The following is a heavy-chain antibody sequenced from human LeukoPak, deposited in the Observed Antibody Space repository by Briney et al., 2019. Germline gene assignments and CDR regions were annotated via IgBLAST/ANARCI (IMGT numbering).Heavy chain of an antibody. CDR1: GGTFSSYA. D-gene: IGHD3-3*01. CDR2: IIPIFGTA. V-gene: IGHV1-69*13. Sequence: SVKVSCKASGGTFSSYAISWVRQAPGQGLEWMGGIIPIFGTANYAQKFQGRVTITADESTSTAYMELSSLRSEDTAVYYCARGLILEWNPYYYYMDVWGKGTTVTVSS. CDR3: ARGLILEWNPYYYYMDV. J-gene: IGHJ6*03.